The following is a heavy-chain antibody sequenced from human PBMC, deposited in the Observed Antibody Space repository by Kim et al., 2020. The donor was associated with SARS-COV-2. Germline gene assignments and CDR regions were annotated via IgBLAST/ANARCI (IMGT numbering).Heavy chain of an antibody. CDR3: TTEHFIAAAGTFWFDP. CDR2: IKSKTDGGTT. CDR1: GFTFSNAW. Sequence: GGSLRLSRAASGFTFSNAWMSWVRQAPGKGLEWVGRIKSKTDGGTTDYAAPVKGRFTISRDDSKNTLYLQMNSLKTEDTAVYYCTTEHFIAAAGTFWFDPWGQGTLVTVSS. V-gene: IGHV3-15*01. J-gene: IGHJ5*02. D-gene: IGHD6-13*01.